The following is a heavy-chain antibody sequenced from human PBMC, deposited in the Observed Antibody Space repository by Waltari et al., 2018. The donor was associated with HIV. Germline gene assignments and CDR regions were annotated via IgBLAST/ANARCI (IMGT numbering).Heavy chain of an antibody. Sequence: QVQLQESGPGLVKPSQTLSLTCAVSGYSVSTPSYYWSWIRQTPGEGLEWNGYTYYSGSTYYNPSLQSRVTISMDKSKNQVSLRLTSVAAADTAVYYCARTYSDFDSWGRGTLVTVSS. J-gene: IGHJ4*02. CDR2: TYYSGST. V-gene: IGHV4-30-4*01. CDR1: GYSVSTPSYY. CDR3: ARTYSDFDS. D-gene: IGHD3-3*01.